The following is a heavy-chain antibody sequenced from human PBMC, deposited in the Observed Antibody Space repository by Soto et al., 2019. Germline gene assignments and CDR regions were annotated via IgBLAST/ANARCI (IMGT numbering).Heavy chain of an antibody. CDR1: GYTFTNYG. D-gene: IGHD2-21*01. CDR2: ISGYNGDT. Sequence: ASVKVSCKTSGYTFTNYGITWVRQAPGQGLECMGWISGYNGDTNYAQKFQGRVTLTTDASTSTAYMELRSLRSDDTAVYFCARDRPFHSFASKSSSYYYGLDVWGQGTKVTVYS. V-gene: IGHV1-18*04. CDR3: ARDRPFHSFASKSSSYYYGLDV. J-gene: IGHJ6*01.